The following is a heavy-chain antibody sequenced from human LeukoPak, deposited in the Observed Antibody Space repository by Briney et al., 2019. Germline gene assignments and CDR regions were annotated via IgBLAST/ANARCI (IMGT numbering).Heavy chain of an antibody. CDR2: ISWDGGST. CDR3: AKDKGSGGSCHYDY. CDR1: GFTFDDYA. V-gene: IGHV3-43D*03. D-gene: IGHD2-15*01. Sequence: GGSLRLSCAASGFTFDDYAMHWVRQAPGKGLEWVSLISWDGGSTYYADSVKGRFTISRDNSKNSLYLQMNSLRAEDTALYYCAKDKGSGGSCHYDYWGQGTLVTVSS. J-gene: IGHJ4*02.